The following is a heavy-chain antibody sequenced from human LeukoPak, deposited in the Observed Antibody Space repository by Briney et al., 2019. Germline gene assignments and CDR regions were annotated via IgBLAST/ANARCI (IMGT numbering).Heavy chain of an antibody. Sequence: SGTLSLTCTVSGGSISSSNWWGWVRQPPGKGLECIGEIYHSGTTNYNPSLKSRVTISVDKSMNHFSLKLNSVTAADTAVYYCARRASAYSHPYDYWGQGTLVTVSS. CDR1: GGSISSSNW. CDR3: ARRASAYSHPYDY. D-gene: IGHD4/OR15-4a*01. J-gene: IGHJ4*02. CDR2: IYHSGTT. V-gene: IGHV4-4*02.